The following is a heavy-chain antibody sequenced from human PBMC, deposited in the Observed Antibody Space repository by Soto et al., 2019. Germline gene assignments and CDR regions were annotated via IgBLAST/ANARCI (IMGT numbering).Heavy chain of an antibody. J-gene: IGHJ6*02. V-gene: IGHV4-39*01. CDR1: GLSINSNYF. CDR2: IYFGGNT. Sequence: SSETLSLTCAVSGLSINSNYFWGWIRQTPGRGLEWIGSIYFGGNTYYTPSLKSRVTISADLSKNQFSLKLSSVTAADTAVYYCARHNYDGSGYYYYYYGMDVWGQGTTVTVSS. CDR3: ARHNYDGSGYYYYYYGMDV. D-gene: IGHD3-22*01.